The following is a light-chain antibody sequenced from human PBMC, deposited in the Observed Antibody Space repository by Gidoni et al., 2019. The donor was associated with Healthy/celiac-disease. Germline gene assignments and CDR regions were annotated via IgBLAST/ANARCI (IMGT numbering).Light chain of an antibody. CDR3: QQYDNLLLT. J-gene: IGKJ4*01. CDR2: DAS. CDR1: QDISNY. V-gene: IGKV1-33*01. Sequence: IPMTLSPSSLSASVGDRVTITCQASQDISNYLNWYQQKPGKAPKLLIYDASNLETGVPSRFSGSGSGTDFTFTISSLQPEDIATYYCQQYDNLLLTFGGGTKVEIK.